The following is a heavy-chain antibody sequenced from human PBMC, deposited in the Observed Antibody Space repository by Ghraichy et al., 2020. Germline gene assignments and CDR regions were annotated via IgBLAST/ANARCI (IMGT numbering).Heavy chain of an antibody. CDR1: EFAISDFP. Sequence: LSLTCAASEFAISDFPMSWVRQGPGTGLGRVSAIDETGDKPDYTDSLKGRFTISRDNSKNTLYLQMNSLRADDTAIYYCAKYVYGDFVNWGQGTLVTVHS. D-gene: IGHD4-17*01. V-gene: IGHV3-23*01. CDR2: IDETGDKP. J-gene: IGHJ4*02. CDR3: AKYVYGDFVN.